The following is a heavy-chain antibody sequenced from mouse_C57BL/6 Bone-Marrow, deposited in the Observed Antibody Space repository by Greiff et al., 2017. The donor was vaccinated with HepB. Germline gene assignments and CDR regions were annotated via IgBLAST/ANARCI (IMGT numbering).Heavy chain of an antibody. CDR2: INPNNGGT. D-gene: IGHD1-1*01. J-gene: IGHJ1*03. CDR3: ARSGNYGSSYDWYFDV. Sequence: EVQLQQSGPELVKPGASVKISCKASGYTFTDYYMNWVKQSHGKSLEWIGDINPNNGGTSYNQKFKGKATLTVDKSSSTAYMELRSLPSEDSAVYYCARSGNYGSSYDWYFDVWGTGTTVTVSS. CDR1: GYTFTDYY. V-gene: IGHV1-26*01.